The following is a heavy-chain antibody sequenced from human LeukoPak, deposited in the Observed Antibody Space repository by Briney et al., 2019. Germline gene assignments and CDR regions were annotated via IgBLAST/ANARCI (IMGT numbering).Heavy chain of an antibody. V-gene: IGHV4-34*01. CDR3: ARDQSAAMAPFDP. CDR2: INHSGST. Sequence: SETLSLTCAVYGGSFSGYYWSWIRQPPGKGLEWIGEINHSGSTYYNPSLKSRVTISVDTSKNQFSLKLSSVTAADTAVYYCARDQSAAMAPFDPWGQGTLVTVSS. D-gene: IGHD5-18*01. J-gene: IGHJ5*02. CDR1: GGSFSGYY.